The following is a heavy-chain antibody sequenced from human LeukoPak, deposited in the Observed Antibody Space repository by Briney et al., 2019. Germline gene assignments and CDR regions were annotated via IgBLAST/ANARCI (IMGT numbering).Heavy chain of an antibody. CDR1: GGSISSYY. V-gene: IGHV4-59*01. J-gene: IGHJ4*02. Sequence: SETLSLTCTVSGGSISSYYWRWIRQPPGKGLEWIGYIYYSGSTNYNPSLKSRVTISVDTSKNQFSLKLSSVTAADTAVYYCASGSGYYVGQFDYWGQGTLVTVSS. CDR3: ASGSGYYVGQFDY. CDR2: IYYSGST. D-gene: IGHD1-26*01.